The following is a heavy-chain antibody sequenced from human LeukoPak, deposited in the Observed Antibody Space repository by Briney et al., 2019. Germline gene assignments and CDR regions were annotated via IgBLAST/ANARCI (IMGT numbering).Heavy chain of an antibody. D-gene: IGHD6-13*01. CDR3: ARVRWDIAAAGTGGYFQH. J-gene: IGHJ1*01. Sequence: GASVKVSCKASGYTFTSYGISWVRQAPGQGLEWMGWISAYNGNTNYAQKLQGRVTMTTDTSTSTAYMELRSLRSDDTAVYYCARVRWDIAAAGTGGYFQHWGQGTLVTVSS. V-gene: IGHV1-18*01. CDR1: GYTFTSYG. CDR2: ISAYNGNT.